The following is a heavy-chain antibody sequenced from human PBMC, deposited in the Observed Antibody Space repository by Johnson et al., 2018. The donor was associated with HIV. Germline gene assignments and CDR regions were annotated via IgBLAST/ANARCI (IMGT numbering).Heavy chain of an antibody. CDR3: AEGNHGI. CDR2: ISYDGSNK. Sequence: QEQLVESGGGVVQPGRSLRLSCAASGFTFSSYGMYWVRQAPGKGLEWVAVISYDGSNKYYADSVKGRFTISRDHSKNTLYLQMNSLRAEDTAVYYCAEGNHGIWGQGTMVTVSS. CDR1: GFTFSSYG. V-gene: IGHV3-30*03. D-gene: IGHD2/OR15-2a*01. J-gene: IGHJ3*02.